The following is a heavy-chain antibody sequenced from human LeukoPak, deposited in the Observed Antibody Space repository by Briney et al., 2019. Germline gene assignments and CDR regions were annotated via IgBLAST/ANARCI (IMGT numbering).Heavy chain of an antibody. Sequence: SETLSLTCTVSGGSISSSSYYWGWIRQPPGKGLEWIGSIYYSGSTYYNPSLKSRVTISVDTSKNQFSLKLSSVTAADTAVYYCARRGRYSSGHIDAFDIWGRGTMVTVSS. CDR1: GGSISSSSYY. D-gene: IGHD6-19*01. J-gene: IGHJ3*02. CDR2: IYYSGST. V-gene: IGHV4-39*07. CDR3: ARRGRYSSGHIDAFDI.